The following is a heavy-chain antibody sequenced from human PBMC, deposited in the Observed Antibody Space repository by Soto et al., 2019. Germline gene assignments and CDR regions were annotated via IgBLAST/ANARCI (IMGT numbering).Heavy chain of an antibody. CDR2: ISGSGDST. CDR1: GFTFSSYA. D-gene: IGHD1-26*01. CDR3: ARRGSGSYYNY. J-gene: IGHJ4*02. Sequence: EVQLLESGGGLVQPGGSLRLSCAASGFTFSSYAMRWVRQAPGKGLEWVSAISGSGDSTYYADSVKGRFTVSRDNSQNTRYLQMNSLRADDTAVYYGARRGSGSYYNYWGQGTLVTVSS. V-gene: IGHV3-23*01.